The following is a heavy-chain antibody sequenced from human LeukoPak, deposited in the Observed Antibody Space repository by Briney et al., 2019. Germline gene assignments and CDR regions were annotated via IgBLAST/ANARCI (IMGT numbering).Heavy chain of an antibody. J-gene: IGHJ5*02. CDR3: AKDRAAMVLGWFGP. Sequence: GRSLRLSCAASGFTFDDYAMHWVRQAPGKGLEWVSGISWNSGSIGYADSVKGRFTISRDNAKNSLYLQMNSLRAEDTALYYCAKDRAAMVLGWFGPWGQGTLVTVSS. V-gene: IGHV3-9*01. CDR1: GFTFDDYA. D-gene: IGHD5-18*01. CDR2: ISWNSGSI.